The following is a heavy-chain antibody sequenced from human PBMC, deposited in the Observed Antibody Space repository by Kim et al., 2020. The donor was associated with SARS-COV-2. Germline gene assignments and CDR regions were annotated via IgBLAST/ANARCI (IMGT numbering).Heavy chain of an antibody. CDR2: IYYSGST. Sequence: SETLSLTCTVSGGSISSGGYYWSWIRQHPGKGLEWIGYIYYSGSTYYNPSLKSRVTISVDTSKNQFSLKLSSVTAADTAVYYCARVDTAMGYGMDVWGQGTTLTVSS. D-gene: IGHD5-18*01. J-gene: IGHJ6*02. V-gene: IGHV4-31*03. CDR1: GGSISSGGYY. CDR3: ARVDTAMGYGMDV.